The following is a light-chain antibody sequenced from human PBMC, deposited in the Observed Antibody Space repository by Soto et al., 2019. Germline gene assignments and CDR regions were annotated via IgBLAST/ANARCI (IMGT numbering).Light chain of an antibody. V-gene: IGKV1-39*01. CDR1: QSISSY. CDR3: QQSYSTPVT. CDR2: AAS. Sequence: DLQMTQSPSSLSASVGDRVTITCRASQSISSYLNWYQQKPGKAPKLLIYAASSLQSGVPSRFSGSGSGTDFTLTISSLQPEDFATYYCQQSYSTPVTFGQGNKVEIK. J-gene: IGKJ1*01.